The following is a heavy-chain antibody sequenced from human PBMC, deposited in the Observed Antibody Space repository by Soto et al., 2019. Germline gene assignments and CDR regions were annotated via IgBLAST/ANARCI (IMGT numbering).Heavy chain of an antibody. J-gene: IGHJ4*02. D-gene: IGHD2-2*01. Sequence: APVKVSCKASGYTFTSYGISWVRQAPGQGLEWMGWISAYNGNTNYAQKLQGRVTMTTDTSTSTAYMELRSLRSDDTAVYYCARDMGAAAVVVPAADYWGQGTLVTVSS. CDR3: ARDMGAAAVVVPAADY. V-gene: IGHV1-18*01. CDR2: ISAYNGNT. CDR1: GYTFTSYG.